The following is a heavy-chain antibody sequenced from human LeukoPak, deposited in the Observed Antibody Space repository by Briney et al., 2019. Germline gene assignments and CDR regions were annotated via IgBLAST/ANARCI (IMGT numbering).Heavy chain of an antibody. J-gene: IGHJ3*02. CDR3: ARGFSCSSTSCQRDDAFDI. Sequence: KSSETLSLTCAVYGGSFSGYYWSWIRQPPGKGLGWIGEINHSGTTNYNPSLKSRVTISVDTSKNQFSLKLSSVTAADTAVYYCARGFSCSSTSCQRDDAFDIWGQGTMVTVSS. D-gene: IGHD2-2*01. CDR2: INHSGTT. V-gene: IGHV4-34*01. CDR1: GGSFSGYY.